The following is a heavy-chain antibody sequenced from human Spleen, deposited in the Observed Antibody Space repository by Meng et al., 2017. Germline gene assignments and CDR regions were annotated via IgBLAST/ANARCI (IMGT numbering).Heavy chain of an antibody. V-gene: IGHV3-21*01. D-gene: IGHD6-13*01. CDR2: ISSSSSYI. CDR1: GFTFSGSA. J-gene: IGHJ6*02. CDR3: ARIAAAGDYYYYYYGMDV. Sequence: GESLKISCAASGFTFSGSAMHWVRQAPGKGLEWVSSISSSSSYIYYADSVKGRFTISRDNAKNSLYLQMNSLRAEDTAVYYCARIAAAGDYYYYYYGMDVWGQGTTVTVSS.